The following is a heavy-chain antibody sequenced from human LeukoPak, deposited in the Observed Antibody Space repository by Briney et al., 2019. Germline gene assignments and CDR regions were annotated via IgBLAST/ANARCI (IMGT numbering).Heavy chain of an antibody. Sequence: GGSLRLSCVGSGFTFSTYWMSWVRQAPGKGLEWVSSISSSSSYIYYADSVKGRFTISRDNAKNSLYLQMNSLRAEDTAVYYCARDTRRDGAYGMDVWDQGTTVTVSS. V-gene: IGHV3-21*01. D-gene: IGHD5-24*01. J-gene: IGHJ6*02. CDR3: ARDTRRDGAYGMDV. CDR2: ISSSSSYI. CDR1: GFTFSTYW.